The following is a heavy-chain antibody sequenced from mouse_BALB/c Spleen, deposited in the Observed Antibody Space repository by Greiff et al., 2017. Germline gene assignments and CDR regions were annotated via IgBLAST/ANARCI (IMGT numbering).Heavy chain of an antibody. CDR3: ASVRYYYGSSSWYFDV. J-gene: IGHJ1*01. Sequence: EVQLQESGPSLVKPSQTLSLTCSVTGDSITSGYWNWIRKFPGNKLEYMGYISYSGSTYYNPSLKSRISITRDTSKNQYYLQLNSVTTEDTATYYCASVRYYYGSSSWYFDVWGAGTTVTVSS. CDR1: GDSITSGY. D-gene: IGHD1-1*01. V-gene: IGHV3-8*02. CDR2: ISYSGST.